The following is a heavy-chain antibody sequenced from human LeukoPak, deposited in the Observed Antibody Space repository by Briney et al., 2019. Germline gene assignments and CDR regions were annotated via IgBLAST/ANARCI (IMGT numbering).Heavy chain of an antibody. Sequence: GTLSLTCAAYGFSFSSYWLNWVRQAPGKGLEWMANIKEDGSENYYLDSVQGRFTISRDNANNSRCLQRNSLRAEDTAVYYCAKGGGWYFDYWGGGTVVSVSS. CDR1: GFSFSSYW. J-gene: IGHJ4*02. D-gene: IGHD6-19*01. CDR2: IKEDGSEN. V-gene: IGHV3-7*01. CDR3: AKGGGWYFDY.